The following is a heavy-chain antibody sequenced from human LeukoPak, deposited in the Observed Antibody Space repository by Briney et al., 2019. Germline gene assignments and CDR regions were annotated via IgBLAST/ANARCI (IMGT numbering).Heavy chain of an antibody. CDR1: GFTFDDYA. CDR2: ISGDGGST. D-gene: IGHD2/OR15-2a*01. J-gene: IGHJ4*02. V-gene: IGHV3-43*02. CDR3: ATSDFAAHFDY. Sequence: GSLRLSCAASGFTFDDYAMHWVRQAPGKGLEWVSLISGDGGSTYYADSVKGRFTISRDNSKNSLYLQMNSLGTEDTALYYCATSDFAAHFDYWGQGTLVTVSS.